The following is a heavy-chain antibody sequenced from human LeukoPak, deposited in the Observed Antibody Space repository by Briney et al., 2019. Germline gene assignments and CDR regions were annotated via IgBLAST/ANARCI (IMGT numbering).Heavy chain of an antibody. D-gene: IGHD5-18*01. CDR2: IYSDGRI. CDR3: ARESGYSYGLAGFFDY. J-gene: IGHJ4*02. Sequence: GGSLRLSCAASGFTVSSNYMSWVRQAPGKGLEWVTVIYSDGRIHSADSVKGRFTISRDDSKNTLSLQMNSLRAEDTAVYYCARESGYSYGLAGFFDYWGQGTLVTVSS. V-gene: IGHV3-53*01. CDR1: GFTVSSNY.